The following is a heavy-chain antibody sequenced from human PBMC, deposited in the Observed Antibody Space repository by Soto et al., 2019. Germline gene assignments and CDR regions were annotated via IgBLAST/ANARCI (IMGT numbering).Heavy chain of an antibody. D-gene: IGHD6-19*01. Sequence: GGSLRLSCAASGFTFSSYAMSWVRQAPGKGLEWVSAISGSGGSTYYADSVKGRLTISRDNSKNTLYLQMNSLRAEDTAVYYCAKPSSVAGGYYYYYYMDVWGKGTTVTVSS. CDR3: AKPSSVAGGYYYYYYMDV. CDR1: GFTFSSYA. J-gene: IGHJ6*03. V-gene: IGHV3-23*01. CDR2: ISGSGGST.